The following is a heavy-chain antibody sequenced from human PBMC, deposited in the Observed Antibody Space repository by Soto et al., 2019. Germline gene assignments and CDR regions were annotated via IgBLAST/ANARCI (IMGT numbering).Heavy chain of an antibody. CDR3: ASGSSGLNYDNDGYYYYYYMDV. CDR2: INPNSGGT. Sequence: ASVKVSCKASGYTFTGYYMHWVRQAPGQGLEWMGWINPNSGGTNYAQKFQGWVIMTRDTSISTAYMELSRLRSDDTAVYYCASGSSGLNYDNDGYYYYYYMDVWGKGTTVTVSS. CDR1: GYTFTGYY. D-gene: IGHD1-7*01. J-gene: IGHJ6*03. V-gene: IGHV1-2*04.